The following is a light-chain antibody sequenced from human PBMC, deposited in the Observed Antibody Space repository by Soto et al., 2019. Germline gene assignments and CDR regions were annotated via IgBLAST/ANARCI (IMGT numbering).Light chain of an antibody. Sequence: VFTHSLFTLSWTPGERAPLSCRASQSVSSYLAWYQQKPGQAPRPLIYDASNRATGIPARFSGSGSGTDFTLTISSLEPEDFAVYYCQQRSNWPITFGQGTRLEIK. CDR1: QSVSSY. J-gene: IGKJ5*01. CDR2: DAS. V-gene: IGKV3-11*01. CDR3: QQRSNWPIT.